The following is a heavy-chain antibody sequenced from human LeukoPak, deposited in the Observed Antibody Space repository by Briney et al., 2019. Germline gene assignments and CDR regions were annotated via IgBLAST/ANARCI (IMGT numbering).Heavy chain of an antibody. D-gene: IGHD5-24*01. Sequence: SGTLSLTCTVSGGSISSYYWSWIRQPPGKGLEWIGYIYYSGSTNYNPSLKSRVTISVDTSKNQFSLRLSSVTAADTAVYYCARGHTIFDSWGQGTLVTVSS. J-gene: IGHJ5*01. CDR1: GGSISSYY. V-gene: IGHV4-59*01. CDR3: ARGHTIFDS. CDR2: IYYSGST.